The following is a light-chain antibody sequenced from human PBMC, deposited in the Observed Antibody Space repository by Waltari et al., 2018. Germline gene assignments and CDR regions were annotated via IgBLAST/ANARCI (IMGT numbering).Light chain of an antibody. Sequence: DIQMAQSPSSLSASVGDTVTVTCRASQNFRTYLNWYQQKPAKAPKLLIYGASTLQRGVPSRFRGSASGTEFTLTVTNLQPDDFATYFCQQSFSSPWTFGQGTTVNI. V-gene: IGKV1-39*01. CDR1: QNFRTY. CDR3: QQSFSSPWT. CDR2: GAS. J-gene: IGKJ1*01.